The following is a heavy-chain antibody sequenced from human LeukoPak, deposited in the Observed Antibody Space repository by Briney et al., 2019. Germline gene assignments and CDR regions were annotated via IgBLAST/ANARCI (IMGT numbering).Heavy chain of an antibody. D-gene: IGHD3-16*01. CDR3: AREDLGAAYFDF. CDR1: GDSVSTNNVA. J-gene: IGHJ4*02. CDR2: TYYRSEWYN. Sequence: PSQTLSLTCAISGDSVSTNNVAWNWIRQSPSRGLEWLGRTYYRSEWYNDYAVSVKSRITINPDTSKNQFSLQLNSVTPDDTAMYYCAREDLGAAYFDFWGQGTLVTVSS. V-gene: IGHV6-1*01.